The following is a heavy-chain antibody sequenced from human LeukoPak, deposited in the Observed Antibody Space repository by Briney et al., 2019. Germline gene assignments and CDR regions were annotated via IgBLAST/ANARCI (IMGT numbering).Heavy chain of an antibody. J-gene: IGHJ4*02. V-gene: IGHV4-34*01. CDR1: GGSFSGYY. CDR2: INHSGST. CDR3: ARERNTTCGCDCYYFDY. D-gene: IGHD2-21*02. Sequence: SETLSLTCAVYGGSFSGYYWSWIRQPPGKGLEWIGEINHSGSTNYNPSLKSRVTISVDTSKNQFSLKLSSVTAADTAVYYCARERNTTCGCDCYYFDYGGQGTLVTVSS.